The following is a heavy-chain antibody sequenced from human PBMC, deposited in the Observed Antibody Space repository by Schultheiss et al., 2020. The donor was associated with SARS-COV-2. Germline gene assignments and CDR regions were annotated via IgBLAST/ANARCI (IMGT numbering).Heavy chain of an antibody. Sequence: GESLKISCAASGFTFSSYGMNWVRQAPGKGLEWVAVISYDGSNKYYADSVKGRFTISRDNSKNTLYLQMNSLRAEDTAVYYCARDWESGYDPNPDAFDIWGQGTMVTVSS. CDR2: ISYDGSNK. CDR1: GFTFSSYG. J-gene: IGHJ3*02. D-gene: IGHD5-12*01. CDR3: ARDWESGYDPNPDAFDI. V-gene: IGHV3-30*03.